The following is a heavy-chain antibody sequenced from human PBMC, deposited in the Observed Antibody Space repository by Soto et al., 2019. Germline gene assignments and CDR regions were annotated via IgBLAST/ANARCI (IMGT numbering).Heavy chain of an antibody. D-gene: IGHD5-12*01. CDR3: ARGIYDYVSGRYYYSMDF. CDR1: GYTFTSYG. CDR2: ISAYNGNT. V-gene: IGHV1-18*04. Sequence: GASVKVSCKASGYTFTSYGISWVRQAPGQGLEWMGWISAYNGNTNYAQKLQGRVTMTTDTSTRTAYMELRSLISDDTAVYYCARGIYDYVSGRYYYSMDFWCQGTTVTLSS. J-gene: IGHJ6*02.